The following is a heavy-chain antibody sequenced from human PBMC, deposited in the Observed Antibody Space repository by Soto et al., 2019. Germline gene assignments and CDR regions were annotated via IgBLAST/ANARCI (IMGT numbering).Heavy chain of an antibody. CDR2: VYYAGTT. CDR3: ARLGAYYQALDS. D-gene: IGHD3-22*01. V-gene: IGHV4-59*08. J-gene: IGHJ4*02. CDR1: DGSITPNY. Sequence: QIQLQESGPGLVKPSETLSLSCTVSDGSITPNYYTWVRQPPGKGLEWIGYVYYAGTTTYNPSLKSRVSISIDTSKNEVSLKLSSVTAADMAVYYCARLGAYYQALDSWGQGTLVTVSS.